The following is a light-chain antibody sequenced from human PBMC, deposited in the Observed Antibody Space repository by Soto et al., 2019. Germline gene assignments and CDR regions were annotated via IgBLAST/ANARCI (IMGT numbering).Light chain of an antibody. CDR3: QVWDANSDHLL. J-gene: IGLJ2*01. Sequence: SSELTEPPSVSVAPGQTASIPCGGDHIGTKSVHWYQQKPGHAPVLVIFYDRDRPSGIPERFSGSNSGKTATLTISGVEAGDEADYSCQVWDANSDHLLFGGGTQLTVL. V-gene: IGLV3-21*02. CDR1: HIGTKS. CDR2: YDR.